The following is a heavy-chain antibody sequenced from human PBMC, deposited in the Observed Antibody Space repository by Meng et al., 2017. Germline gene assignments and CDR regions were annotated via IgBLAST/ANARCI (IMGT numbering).Heavy chain of an antibody. Sequence: GGSLRLSCAVSGFTFSDFSLHWVRQAPGRGLEWVALISHDGSNKYYIDAARGRFTISRDSSKRMLYLQMNSLRAEDTAVYYCTRGKTVTTVAGIYDYWGQGTVVTVSS. D-gene: IGHD6-19*01. CDR2: ISHDGSNK. V-gene: IGHV3-30*04. J-gene: IGHJ4*02. CDR3: TRGKTVTTVAGIYDY. CDR1: GFTFSDFS.